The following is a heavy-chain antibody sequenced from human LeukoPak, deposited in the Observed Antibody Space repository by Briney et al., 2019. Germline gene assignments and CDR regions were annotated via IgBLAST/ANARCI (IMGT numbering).Heavy chain of an antibody. V-gene: IGHV1-46*01. J-gene: IGHJ1*01. CDR3: TTPCLTNFGDPSAAEYFQH. CDR2: MKPSTDNT. Sequence: ASVKVSCKASGDTSIPYYIHWVRQAAGHRGEWMGIMKPSTDNTRSAKRFQARVTMTRDKSTNTVHMELSSLRPEDTAVYYCTTPCLTNFGDPSAAEYFQHWGQGTLVTVSS. D-gene: IGHD3-3*01. CDR1: GDTSIPYY.